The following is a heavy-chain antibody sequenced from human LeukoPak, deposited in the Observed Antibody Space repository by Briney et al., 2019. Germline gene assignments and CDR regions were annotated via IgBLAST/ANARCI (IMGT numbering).Heavy chain of an antibody. D-gene: IGHD6-19*01. J-gene: IGHJ5*02. CDR1: GYTFTGYY. V-gene: IGHV1-2*02. Sequence: SVQVSCKASGYTFTGYYMHWVRQAPGQGLEWMGWINPNSGGTNYAQKFQGRVTMTRDTSISTAYMELSRLRSDDTAVYYCARENSSGWYFWFDPWGQGTLVTVSS. CDR2: INPNSGGT. CDR3: ARENSSGWYFWFDP.